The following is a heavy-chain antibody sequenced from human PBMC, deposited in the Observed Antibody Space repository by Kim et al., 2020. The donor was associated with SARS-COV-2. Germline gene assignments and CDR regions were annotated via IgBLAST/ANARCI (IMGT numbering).Heavy chain of an antibody. CDR2: ISGNGVST. Sequence: GGSLRLSCAASGFTFGDYAMHWVRQAPGKGLEWVSGISGNGVSTAYADSVKGRFNISRDNAKNSLYLQMSNLRPKDTALYYCTRRRVNLGSYDPFADGGQGPLVTVSS. CDR1: GFTFGDYA. J-gene: IGHJ1*01. D-gene: IGHD3-16*01. CDR3: TRRRVNLGSYDPFAD. V-gene: IGHV3-9*01.